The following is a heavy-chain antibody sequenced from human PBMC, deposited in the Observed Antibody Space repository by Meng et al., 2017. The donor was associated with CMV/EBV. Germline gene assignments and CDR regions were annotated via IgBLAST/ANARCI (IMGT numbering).Heavy chain of an antibody. V-gene: IGHV1-69*10. CDR3: ARSAPSRSITMIVVVIDPLYYYYGMDV. CDR1: GGTFSSYA. D-gene: IGHD3-22*01. J-gene: IGHJ6*02. Sequence: SAKVFCKASGGTFSSYAISWARQAPGQGLEWMGGIIPILGIANYAQKFQGRVTITADKSTSTAYMELSSLRSEDTAVYYCARSAPSRSITMIVVVIDPLYYYYGMDVWGQGTTVTVSS. CDR2: IIPILGIA.